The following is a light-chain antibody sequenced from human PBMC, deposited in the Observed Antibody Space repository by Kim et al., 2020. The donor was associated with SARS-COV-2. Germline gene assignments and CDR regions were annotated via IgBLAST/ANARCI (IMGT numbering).Light chain of an antibody. J-gene: IGKJ4*01. CDR3: QQYDNWPLT. CDR2: GAS. CDR1: QSVRSN. Sequence: EIVMTQSPATLSVSPGETVTLSCRAGQSVRSNLAWHGQKPGQAPRLLIYGASIRATGIPPRFSGSGSGTDFTLTINILQSEDVAIYYSQQYDNWPLTFGGGTKVDIK. V-gene: IGKV3D-15*03.